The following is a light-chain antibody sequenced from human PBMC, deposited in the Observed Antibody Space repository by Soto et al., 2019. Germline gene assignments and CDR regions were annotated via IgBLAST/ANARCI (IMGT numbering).Light chain of an antibody. CDR2: AAS. Sequence: DIPMTQSPSSLSASVGDRVTITCRASQSISSYLNWYQQKPGKAPKLLIYAASSLQSGVPSRFSGSVSGTDFTLTISSLQPEDFATYYCQLSYSTPPFTFGPGTKVDIK. J-gene: IGKJ3*01. CDR1: QSISSY. CDR3: QLSYSTPPFT. V-gene: IGKV1-39*01.